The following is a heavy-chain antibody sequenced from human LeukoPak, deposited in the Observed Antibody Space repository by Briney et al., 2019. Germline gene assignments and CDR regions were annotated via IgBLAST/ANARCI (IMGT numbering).Heavy chain of an antibody. CDR3: ATDLHFGYCTATSCANY. J-gene: IGHJ4*02. D-gene: IGHD2-2*03. Sequence: GGSLRLSCAASGFTFISSWMTWVRQAPGKGLEWVGRIRSTPDGGATDYAAPVKGRFTISRDDSKNTLYLQMSSPRTEDTAVYYCATDLHFGYCTATSCANYWGQGTLVTVSS. V-gene: IGHV3-15*01. CDR1: GFTFISSW. CDR2: IRSTPDGGAT.